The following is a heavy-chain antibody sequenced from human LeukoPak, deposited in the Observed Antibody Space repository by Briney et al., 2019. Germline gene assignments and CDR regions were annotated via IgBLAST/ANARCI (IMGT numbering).Heavy chain of an antibody. D-gene: IGHD1-26*01. CDR3: ARQGSGSRAAFDY. CDR1: GGSICTFY. V-gene: IGHV4-59*08. CDR2: IHYSGIT. J-gene: IGHJ4*02. Sequence: ETLSLTCTVSGGSICTFYWCWIWQPPGEGLEWSGYIHYSGITNHIPPLTSRVTISVDTSKHQPSLKLSSVTAADTAVYYCARQGSGSRAAFDYLGQGTLGTVSS.